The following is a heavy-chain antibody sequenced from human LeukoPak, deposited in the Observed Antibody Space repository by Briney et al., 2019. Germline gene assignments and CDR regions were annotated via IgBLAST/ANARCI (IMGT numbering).Heavy chain of an antibody. D-gene: IGHD3-10*01. V-gene: IGHV4-39*07. CDR2: IYYSGST. J-gene: IGHJ5*02. CDR3: ARVTYYYGSGSYYFDWFDP. Sequence: PSETLSLTCTVSGGSISSSSYYWGWIRQPPGKGREWIGSIYYSGSTYYNPSLKSRVTISVDTSKIQFSLKLSSVTAADTAVCYCARVTYYYGSGSYYFDWFDPWGQGTLVTVSS. CDR1: GGSISSSSYY.